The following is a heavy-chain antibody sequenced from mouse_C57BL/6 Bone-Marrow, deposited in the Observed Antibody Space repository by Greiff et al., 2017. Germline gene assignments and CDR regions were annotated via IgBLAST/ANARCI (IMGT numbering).Heavy chain of an antibody. CDR3: ARDGPWYCDV. CDR1: GYTFTSYW. Sequence: QVQLQQPGAELVKPGASVTMSCKASGYTFTSYWLTWVKQRPGQGLEWIGDIYPGSGSTNYNEKFKSKATLTVDTSSSTAYMQLSSLTSEDSAVYYCARDGPWYCDVWGTGTTVTVSS. D-gene: IGHD2-3*01. J-gene: IGHJ1*03. CDR2: IYPGSGST. V-gene: IGHV1-55*01.